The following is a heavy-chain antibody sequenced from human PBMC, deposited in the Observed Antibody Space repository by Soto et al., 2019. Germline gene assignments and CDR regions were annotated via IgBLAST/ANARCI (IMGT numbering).Heavy chain of an antibody. J-gene: IGHJ4*02. CDR2: IYTSSQT. Sequence: VQLVESGGGLIQAGGSKRLSCRISGFSVSNHYMAWVRQGPGKGLEGASVIYTSSQTYYPDSVQGRFTIFRDNSKNTVYLQMSSLRVEDTGVYSCARIYGSGVVDFWGQGSLITVSS. CDR3: ARIYGSGVVDF. CDR1: GFSVSNHY. D-gene: IGHD3-10*01. V-gene: IGHV3-53*01.